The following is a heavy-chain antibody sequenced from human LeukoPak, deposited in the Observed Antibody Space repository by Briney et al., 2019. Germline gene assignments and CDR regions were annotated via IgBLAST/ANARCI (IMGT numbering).Heavy chain of an antibody. Sequence: GASVKVSCKASGYTFTSYYMHWVRQAPGQGLEWMGIINPSRGSTSYAQKFQGRVTITRDTSTSTVYMELSSLRSEDAAVYYGAGLGAHGCGDNCGPGTL. CDR1: GYTFTSYY. D-gene: IGHD5-24*01. CDR3: AGLGAHGCGDN. CDR2: INPSRGST. V-gene: IGHV1-46*01. J-gene: IGHJ4*02.